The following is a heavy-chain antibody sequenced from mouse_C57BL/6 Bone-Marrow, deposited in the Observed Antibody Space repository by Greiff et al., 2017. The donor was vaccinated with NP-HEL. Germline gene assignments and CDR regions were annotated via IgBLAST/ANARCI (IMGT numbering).Heavy chain of an antibody. CDR2: IWGVGST. CDR1: GFSFTSYG. Sequence: QVQLQQSGPGLVAPSQSLSITCTVSGFSFTSYGVDWVRQSPGKGLEWLGVIWGVGSTNYNSALKSRLSISKDNSKSQVFLKMNSLQTDDTAMYYCASGYGSSKAWFAYWGQGTLVTVSA. V-gene: IGHV2-6*01. J-gene: IGHJ3*01. D-gene: IGHD1-1*01. CDR3: ASGYGSSKAWFAY.